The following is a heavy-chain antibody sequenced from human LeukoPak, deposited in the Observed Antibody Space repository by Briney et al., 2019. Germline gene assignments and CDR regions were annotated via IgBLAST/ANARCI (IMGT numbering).Heavy chain of an antibody. V-gene: IGHV4-59*01. D-gene: IGHD5-24*01. CDR3: ARGGGYNYFDY. CDR2: IYYSGST. CDR1: AGSISSYY. Sequence: PSETLSLTCSASAGSISSYYWSWIRQPPGRGLEWIGYIYYSGSTNYKPSLRSRVTISVDTSKNQFSLKLTSVTAADTAVYYCARGGGYNYFDYWGQGTLVTVSS. J-gene: IGHJ4*02.